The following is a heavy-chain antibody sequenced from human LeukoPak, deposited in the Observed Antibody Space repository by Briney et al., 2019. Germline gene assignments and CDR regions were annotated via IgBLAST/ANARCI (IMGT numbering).Heavy chain of an antibody. Sequence: ASVKASCKASGYTFTGYYMHWVRQAPGQGLEWMGWINPNSGGTNYAQKFQGRVTMTRDTSISTAYMELSRLRSDDTAVYYCARSTLVVGAREFDYWGQGTLVTVSS. V-gene: IGHV1-2*02. CDR1: GYTFTGYY. CDR3: ARSTLVVGAREFDY. CDR2: INPNSGGT. D-gene: IGHD1-26*01. J-gene: IGHJ4*02.